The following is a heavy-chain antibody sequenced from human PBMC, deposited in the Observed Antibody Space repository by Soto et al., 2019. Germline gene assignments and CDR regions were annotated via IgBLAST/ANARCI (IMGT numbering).Heavy chain of an antibody. Sequence: QVQLVQSGAEVKKPGASAKVSCKASGYTFTDYYLHWVRQAPGQGLEWMGWINPNSGGTHYAQKFQGWVTMTRDTSITTAYMELNRLTSDDTAVYYCARDWGHYYGSGSFPSPHPSDIWGQGTLVTVSS. CDR1: GYTFTDYY. V-gene: IGHV1-2*04. CDR2: INPNSGGT. CDR3: ARDWGHYYGSGSFPSPHPSDI. J-gene: IGHJ4*02. D-gene: IGHD3-10*01.